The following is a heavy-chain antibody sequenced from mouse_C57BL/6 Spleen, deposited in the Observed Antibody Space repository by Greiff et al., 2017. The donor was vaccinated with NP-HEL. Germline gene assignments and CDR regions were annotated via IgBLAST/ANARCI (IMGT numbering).Heavy chain of an antibody. J-gene: IGHJ4*01. CDR3: ASLAYMYYARDY. CDR1: GFSLTSYG. CDR2: IWSGGST. D-gene: IGHD2-10*01. V-gene: IGHV2-2*01. Sequence: QVQLQQSGPGLVQLSQSLSITCTVSGFSLTSYGVHWVRQSPGKGLEWLGVIWSGGSTDYNAAFISRLSISKDNSKSQVFFKRNSLQADDTAIYYCASLAYMYYARDYWGQGTSVTVSA.